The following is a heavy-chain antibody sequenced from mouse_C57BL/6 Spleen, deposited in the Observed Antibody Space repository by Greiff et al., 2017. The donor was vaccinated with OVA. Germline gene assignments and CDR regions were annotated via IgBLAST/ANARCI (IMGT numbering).Heavy chain of an antibody. Sequence: EVQLQQSGPELVKPGASVKISCKASGYTFTDYYMNWVKQSHGKSLEWIGDINPNNGGTSYNQKFKGKATLTVDKSSSTAYMELRSLTSEDSAVYYCARDGYYVEYYFDYWGQGTTLTVSS. V-gene: IGHV1-26*01. J-gene: IGHJ2*01. CDR2: INPNNGGT. CDR3: ARDGYYVEYYFDY. D-gene: IGHD2-3*01. CDR1: GYTFTDYY.